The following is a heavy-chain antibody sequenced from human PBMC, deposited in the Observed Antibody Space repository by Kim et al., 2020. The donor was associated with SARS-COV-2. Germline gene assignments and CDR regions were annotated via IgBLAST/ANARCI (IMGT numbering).Heavy chain of an antibody. D-gene: IGHD2-8*01. Sequence: FQGRVTMTRDTSISTAYMELSRLRSDDTAVYYCARGAIVLMVYANDAFDIWGQGTMVTVSS. V-gene: IGHV1-2*02. CDR3: ARGAIVLMVYANDAFDI. J-gene: IGHJ3*02.